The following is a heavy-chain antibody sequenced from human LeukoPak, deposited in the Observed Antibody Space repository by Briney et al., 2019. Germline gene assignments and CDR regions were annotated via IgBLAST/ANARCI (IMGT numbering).Heavy chain of an antibody. CDR3: ARAVEPVSLGYCSGGSCYYPYYFDY. Sequence: GASVKVSCKTSGYTFTSYDINWLRQATGQGPEWMGRVSPNSGDSDYAQKLQGRVTMTTDTSTSTAYMELRSLRSDDTAVYYCARAVEPVSLGYCSGGSCYYPYYFDYWGQGTLVTVSS. D-gene: IGHD2-15*01. V-gene: IGHV1-18*01. J-gene: IGHJ4*02. CDR1: GYTFTSYD. CDR2: VSPNSGDS.